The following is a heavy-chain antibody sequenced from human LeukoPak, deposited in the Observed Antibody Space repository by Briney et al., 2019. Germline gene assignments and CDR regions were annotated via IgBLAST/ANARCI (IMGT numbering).Heavy chain of an antibody. J-gene: IGHJ5*02. D-gene: IGHD3-10*01. CDR2: IFFRGTT. CDR1: GDSIISSSFL. CDR3: ARSGNYPPWALNWFDP. Sequence: PSETLSLTCTVSGDSIISSSFLWGWVRQPPGKGLEWLGSIFFRGTTYYNPSLKSRVTISVDTAKSQLFLSLRPVTAADAAVYHCARSGNYPPWALNWFDPWGPGTLVTVSS. V-gene: IGHV4-39*01.